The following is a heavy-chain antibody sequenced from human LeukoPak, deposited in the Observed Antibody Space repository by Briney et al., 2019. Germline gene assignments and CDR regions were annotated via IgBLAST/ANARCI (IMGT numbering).Heavy chain of an antibody. D-gene: IGHD3-22*01. CDR3: ARPAYYYNSREDAFDF. CDR2: IVGSGGST. Sequence: GGSLRLSCAASGFTFSTYAMSWVRQAPGKRLEWVSAIVGSGGSTYYADSVKGRFTISRDNSKNTLYLQMNSLRAEDTAIYYCARPAYYYNSREDAFDFWGQGTMVTVSS. V-gene: IGHV3-23*01. CDR1: GFTFSTYA. J-gene: IGHJ3*01.